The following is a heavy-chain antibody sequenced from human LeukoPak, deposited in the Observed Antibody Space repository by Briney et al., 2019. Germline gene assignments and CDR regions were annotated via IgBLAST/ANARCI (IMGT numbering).Heavy chain of an antibody. CDR1: GGSISSYY. CDR3: ARTQLTMVRGVTAPGPIDY. V-gene: IGHV4-59*01. D-gene: IGHD3-10*01. Sequence: SETLSLTCTVTGGSISSYYWSWIRQPPGKGLEWIGYIYYSGSTNYNPSLKSRVTISVDTSKNQFSLKLSSVTAADTAVYYCARTQLTMVRGVTAPGPIDYWGQGTLVTVSS. J-gene: IGHJ4*02. CDR2: IYYSGST.